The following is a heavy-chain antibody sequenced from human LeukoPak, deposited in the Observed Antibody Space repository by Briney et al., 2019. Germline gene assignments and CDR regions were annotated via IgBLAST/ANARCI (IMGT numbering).Heavy chain of an antibody. V-gene: IGHV5-51*01. CDR1: GYSFTSYW. J-gene: IGHJ5*02. CDR2: IYPGDSDT. Sequence: PGESLKISCKGSGYSFTSYWIGWVRQMPGKGLEWMGIIYPGDSDTRYSPSFQGQVTISADKSISTAYLQWSSLKASDTAMYYCARHWSGMFRLSGGFDPWGQGTLVTVSS. CDR3: ARHWSGMFRLSGGFDP. D-gene: IGHD3-10*01.